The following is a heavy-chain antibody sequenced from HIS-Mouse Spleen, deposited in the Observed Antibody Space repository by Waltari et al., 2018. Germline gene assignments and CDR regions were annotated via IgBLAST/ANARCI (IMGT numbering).Heavy chain of an antibody. V-gene: IGHV4-39*07. CDR1: GGSISSSSYY. J-gene: IGHJ2*01. CDR3: AREIPYSSSWYDWYFDL. CDR2: IYSGST. D-gene: IGHD6-13*01. Sequence: QLQLPESGPGLVKPSETLSLTCTVSGGSISSSSYYWGWIRQPPGKGLEWIGSIYSGSTYYNPSLKSRVTISVDTSKNQFSLKLSSVTAADTAVYYCAREIPYSSSWYDWYFDLWGRGTLVTVSS.